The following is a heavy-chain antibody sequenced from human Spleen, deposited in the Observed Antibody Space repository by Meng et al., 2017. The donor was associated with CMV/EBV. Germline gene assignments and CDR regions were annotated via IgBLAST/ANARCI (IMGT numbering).Heavy chain of an antibody. Sequence: ASVKVSCKASGYTFTVYYMHWVRQAPGQGLEWMGWINPDSGGTNYAQKLQDRVTMTTDTSTSTAYMELRSLRSDDTAVYYCARRNGPDQYCSSTSCYISSPLDYWGQGTLVTVSS. CDR3: ARRNGPDQYCSSTSCYISSPLDY. CDR2: INPDSGGT. CDR1: GYTFTVYY. D-gene: IGHD2-2*02. J-gene: IGHJ4*02. V-gene: IGHV1-2*02.